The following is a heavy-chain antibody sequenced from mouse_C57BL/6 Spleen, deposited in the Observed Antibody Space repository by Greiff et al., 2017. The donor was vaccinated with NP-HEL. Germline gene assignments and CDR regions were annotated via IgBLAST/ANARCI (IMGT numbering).Heavy chain of an antibody. CDR2: IYPGSGST. V-gene: IGHV1-55*01. CDR1: GYTFTSYW. CDR3: AREGRRGGYAMDY. J-gene: IGHJ4*01. Sequence: QVQLQQPGAELVKPGASVKMSCKASGYTFTSYWITWVKQRPGQGLEWIGDIYPGSGSTNYNEKFKSKATLTVDTSSSTAYMQLSSLTSEDSAVYYGAREGRRGGYAMDYWGQGTSVTVSS. D-gene: IGHD2-14*01.